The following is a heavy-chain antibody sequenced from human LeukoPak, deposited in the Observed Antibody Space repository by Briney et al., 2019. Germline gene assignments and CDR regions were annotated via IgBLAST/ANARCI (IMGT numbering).Heavy chain of an antibody. CDR2: ISSSSSYI. J-gene: IGHJ4*02. CDR1: GFTFSSYS. V-gene: IGHV3-21*01. D-gene: IGHD1-26*01. Sequence: GGSLRLSCAASGFTFSSYSMNWVRQAPGKGLEWVSSISSSSSYIYYADSVKGQFTISRDNAKNSLYLQMNSLRAEDTAVYYCARAFSGSYLDYWGQGTLVTVSS. CDR3: ARAFSGSYLDY.